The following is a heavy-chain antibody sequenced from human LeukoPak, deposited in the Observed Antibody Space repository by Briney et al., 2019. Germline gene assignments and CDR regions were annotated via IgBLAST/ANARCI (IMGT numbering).Heavy chain of an antibody. V-gene: IGHV3-23*01. J-gene: IGHJ4*02. CDR2: ISGSGGST. D-gene: IGHD3-22*01. CDR3: ARDHYYEYFDY. CDR1: GLRFTNYA. Sequence: GGSLRLSCAASGLRFTNYAMSWVRRAPGKGLECVSVISGSGGSTNYADSVKGRFTISRDNAKNSLYLQMNSLRDEDTAVYYCARDHYYEYFDYWGQGTRVTVSS.